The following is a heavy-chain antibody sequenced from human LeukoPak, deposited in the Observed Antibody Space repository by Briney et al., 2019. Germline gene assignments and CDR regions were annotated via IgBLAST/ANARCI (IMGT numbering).Heavy chain of an antibody. Sequence: ASVKVSCKASGYTFTGYYMHWVRQSPGQGLEWMGWINPNSGGTNYAQKFQGWVTMTRDTSISTAYMELSRLRSDDTAVYYCARGGNYGDQQGFDPWGQGTLVTASS. D-gene: IGHD4-17*01. CDR3: ARGGNYGDQQGFDP. J-gene: IGHJ5*02. V-gene: IGHV1-2*04. CDR2: INPNSGGT. CDR1: GYTFTGYY.